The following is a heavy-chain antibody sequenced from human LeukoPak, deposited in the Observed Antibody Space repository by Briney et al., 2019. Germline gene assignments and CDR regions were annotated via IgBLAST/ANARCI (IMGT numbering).Heavy chain of an antibody. J-gene: IGHJ6*03. V-gene: IGHV1-2*02. CDR3: ARDLRSGKGNGWYGFLYYYYYYMDV. CDR1: GYTFTGYY. D-gene: IGHD6-19*01. CDR2: INPNSGGT. Sequence: ASVKVSCKASGYTFTGYYMHWVRQAPGQGLEWMGWINPNSGGTNYAQKFQGRVTMTRDTSISTAYMELSRLRSDDTAVYYCARDLRSGKGNGWYGFLYYYYYYMDVWGKGTTVTVSS.